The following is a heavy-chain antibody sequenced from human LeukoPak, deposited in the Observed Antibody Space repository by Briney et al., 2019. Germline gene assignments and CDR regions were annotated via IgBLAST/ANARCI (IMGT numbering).Heavy chain of an antibody. D-gene: IGHD2-2*01. CDR3: ARERVVPAAIYYYYYMDV. CDR1: GGSISSYY. J-gene: IGHJ6*03. V-gene: IGHV4-4*07. Sequence: SETLSLTRTVSGGSISSYYWSWIRQPAGKGLEWIGRIYTSGSTNYNPSLKSRVTMSVDTSKNQFSLRLSSVTAADTAVYYCARERVVPAAIYYYYYMDVWGKGTTVTVSS. CDR2: IYTSGST.